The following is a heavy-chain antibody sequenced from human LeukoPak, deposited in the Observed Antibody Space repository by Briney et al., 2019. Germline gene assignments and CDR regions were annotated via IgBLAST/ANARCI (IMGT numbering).Heavy chain of an antibody. J-gene: IGHJ6*02. CDR1: GGTFSSYA. CDR3: ARECRSNSCYNSGMDV. V-gene: IGHV1-69*04. D-gene: IGHD2-2*02. Sequence: SVKVSCKASGGTFSSYAISWVRQAAGQGLEWMGRIIPILGIANYAQKFQGRVTITANKSTSTAYMELSSLRSEDTAVYYCARECRSNSCYNSGMDVCGQGTTVTVS. CDR2: IIPILGIA.